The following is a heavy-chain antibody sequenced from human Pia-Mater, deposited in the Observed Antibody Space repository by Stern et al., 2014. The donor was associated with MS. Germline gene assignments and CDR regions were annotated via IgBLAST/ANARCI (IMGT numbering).Heavy chain of an antibody. CDR1: GYSITSAAFS. V-gene: IGHV4-30-2*01. Sequence: VQLVESGSGLVQPPQPPSLTCSASGYSITSAAFSWTWHRQAPGKGLAWIGYMYYGGSPLYTPSRRSRVNISVDTSKNQFSLRRNSVTAADTAVYYCARGRSRVHPPLDPWGQGTLVTVSS. CDR3: ARGRSRVHPPLDP. D-gene: IGHD2-2*01. J-gene: IGHJ5*02. CDR2: MYYGGSP.